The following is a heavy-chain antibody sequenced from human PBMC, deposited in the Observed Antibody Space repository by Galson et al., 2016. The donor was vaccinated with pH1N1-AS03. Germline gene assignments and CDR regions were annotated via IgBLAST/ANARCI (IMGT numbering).Heavy chain of an antibody. CDR3: AHYVITTVREPSNDFET. D-gene: IGHD3-10*01. CDR1: GFSLTTSGVG. CDR2: LYWDDDQ. J-gene: IGHJ4*02. V-gene: IGHV2-5*02. Sequence: PALVKPTQTLTLTCTFSGFSLTTSGVGVAWIRQPPGKALEWLALLYWDDDQRYSPSLKSRLTITKDTSKNQVVLTLTNMDPVDTATYYCAHYVITTVREPSNDFETWCQGTLVTVSS.